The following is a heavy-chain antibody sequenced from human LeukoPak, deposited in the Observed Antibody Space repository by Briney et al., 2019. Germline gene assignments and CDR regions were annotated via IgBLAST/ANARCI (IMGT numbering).Heavy chain of an antibody. V-gene: IGHV4-39*01. J-gene: IGHJ4*02. CDR3: ARQGV. CDR2: IYYSGST. D-gene: IGHD3-16*01. CDR1: GGSISSSSYY. Sequence: PSETLSLTCTVTGGSISSSSYYWGWIRQPPGKGLEWIGSIYYSGSTYYNPSLKSRVTISVDASKNQFSLKLSSVTAADTAVYYCARQGVWGQGTLVTVSS.